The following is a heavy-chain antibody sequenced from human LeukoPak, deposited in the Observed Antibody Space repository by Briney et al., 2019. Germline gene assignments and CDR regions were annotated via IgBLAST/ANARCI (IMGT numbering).Heavy chain of an antibody. J-gene: IGHJ6*02. V-gene: IGHV4-39*01. Sequence: PSETRSLTCAVSADSISSSSYYWGWIRQPPGKGLEWIGTIYYSGNTYYNPSLKSRVTISVDTSKNQFFLKLSSVTAADTALYYCVRHPSAGGGDFYGMDVWGQGTTVTVSS. CDR2: IYYSGNT. CDR3: VRHPSAGGGDFYGMDV. CDR1: ADSISSSSYY. D-gene: IGHD2-8*02.